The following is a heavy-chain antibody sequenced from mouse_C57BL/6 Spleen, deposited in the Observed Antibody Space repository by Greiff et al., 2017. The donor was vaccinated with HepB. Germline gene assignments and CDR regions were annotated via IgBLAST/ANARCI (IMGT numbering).Heavy chain of an antibody. CDR3: AREGVTTVVENYLDY. Sequence: VQLQQSGAELARPGASVKMSCKASGYTFTSYTMHWVKQRPGQGLEWIGYINPSSGYTKYNQKFKDKATLTADKSSSTAYMQLSSLTSEDSAVYYCAREGVTTVVENYLDYWGQGTTLTVSS. D-gene: IGHD1-1*01. CDR1: GYTFTSYT. J-gene: IGHJ2*01. CDR2: INPSSGYT. V-gene: IGHV1-4*01.